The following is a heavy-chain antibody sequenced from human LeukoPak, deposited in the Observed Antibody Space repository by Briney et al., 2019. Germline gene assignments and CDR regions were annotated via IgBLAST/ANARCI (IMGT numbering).Heavy chain of an antibody. CDR2: IKQDGSEK. J-gene: IGHJ6*03. D-gene: IGHD3-10*01. Sequence: GGSLRLSCAVSGFTFSSYWMSRVRQAPGKGLEWVANIKQDGSEKFYVNSVKGRFTISRDNAKNSLYLQMNSLRAEDTAVYYCARILAVGDYYYIDVWGKGTTVTVSS. CDR3: ARILAVGDYYYIDV. CDR1: GFTFSSYW. V-gene: IGHV3-7*01.